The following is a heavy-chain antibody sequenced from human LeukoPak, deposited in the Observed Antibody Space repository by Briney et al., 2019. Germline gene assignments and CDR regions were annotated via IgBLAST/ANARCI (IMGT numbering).Heavy chain of an antibody. CDR2: ISYDGSNK. D-gene: IGHD5-18*01. Sequence: TGRSLRLSCAASGITFSSYGMHWVRQAPGKGLEWVAVISYDGSNKYYADSVKGRFTISRDNSKNTLYLQMNSLRAEDTAVYYCAREEGYSYGYFDYWGQGTLVTVSS. V-gene: IGHV3-30*19. CDR3: AREEGYSYGYFDY. J-gene: IGHJ4*02. CDR1: GITFSSYG.